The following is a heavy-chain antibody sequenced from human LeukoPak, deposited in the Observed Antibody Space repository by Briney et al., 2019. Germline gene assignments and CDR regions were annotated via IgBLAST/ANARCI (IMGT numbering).Heavy chain of an antibody. D-gene: IGHD3-22*01. V-gene: IGHV4-34*01. Sequence: SETLSLTCAVYGGSFSGYYWSWIRQPPGKGLEWIGEINHSGSTNYNPSLKSRVTISVDTSKNQFSLKLSSVTAADTAVYCCASFDYDSSGQSDHWGQGTMVTVSS. CDR2: INHSGST. CDR1: GGSFSGYY. J-gene: IGHJ3*01. CDR3: ASFDYDSSGQSDH.